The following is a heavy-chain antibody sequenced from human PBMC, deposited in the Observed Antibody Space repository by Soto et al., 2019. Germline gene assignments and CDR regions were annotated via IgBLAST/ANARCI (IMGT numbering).Heavy chain of an antibody. CDR3: ARVEGYSGSYQPWYFDL. CDR1: GYTFTSYG. V-gene: IGHV1-46*01. D-gene: IGHD1-26*01. Sequence: ASVTVSCKASGYTFTSYGISWVRQAPGQGLEWMGIINPSGGSTSYAQKFQGRVTMTRDTSTSTVYMELSSLRSEDTAVYYCARVEGYSGSYQPWYFDLWGRGTLVTVSS. J-gene: IGHJ2*01. CDR2: INPSGGST.